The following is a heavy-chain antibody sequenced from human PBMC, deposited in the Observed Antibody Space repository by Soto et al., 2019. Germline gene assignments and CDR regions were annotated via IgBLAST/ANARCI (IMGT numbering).Heavy chain of an antibody. J-gene: IGHJ5*02. V-gene: IGHV3-74*03. CDR3: VRKSGLGYR. Sequence: EVPLVESGGDLVQPGGSLRLSCAVSGFTLSGSWMHWVRQPPGKGLVWVSRISADGTNIVYADSVKGRFTISRDNAKKTLYLQMNSLRGEDTAVYFCVRKSGLGYRWGQGTPVTVSS. D-gene: IGHD3-16*01. CDR1: GFTLSGSW. CDR2: ISADGTNI.